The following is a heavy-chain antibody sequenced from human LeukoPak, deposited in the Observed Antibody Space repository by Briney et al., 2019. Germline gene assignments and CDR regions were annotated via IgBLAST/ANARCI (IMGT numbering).Heavy chain of an antibody. Sequence: GGSLRVSCAASGFSFSRFYMSWVRQTPGKALEWISYIPTSGISVQYADSVRGRFTASRDDAMNSLHLQMDSLRVEDTAVYYCTRAEGLGPGAHFDQWGQGALVIVSS. CDR2: IPTSGISV. J-gene: IGHJ4*02. CDR1: GFSFSRFY. V-gene: IGHV3-11*01. CDR3: TRAEGLGPGAHFDQ.